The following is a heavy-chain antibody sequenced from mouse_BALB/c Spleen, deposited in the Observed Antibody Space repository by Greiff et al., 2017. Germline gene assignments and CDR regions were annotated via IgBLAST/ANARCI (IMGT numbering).Heavy chain of an antibody. V-gene: IGHV1-14*01. CDR3: ARKGLYDSYWYFDV. CDR1: GYTFTSYV. Sequence: VQLKESGPELVKPGASVKMSCKASGYTFTSYVMHWVKQKPGQGLEWIGYINPYNDGTKYNEKFKGKATLTSDKSSSTAYMELSSLTSEDSAVYYCARKGLYDSYWYFDVWGAGTTVTVSS. J-gene: IGHJ1*01. CDR2: INPYNDGT. D-gene: IGHD2-3*01.